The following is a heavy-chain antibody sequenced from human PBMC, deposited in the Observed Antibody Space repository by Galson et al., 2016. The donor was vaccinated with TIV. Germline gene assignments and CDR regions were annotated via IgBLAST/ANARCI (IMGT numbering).Heavy chain of an antibody. V-gene: IGHV3-23*01. D-gene: IGHD3-22*01. CDR3: ARELWGGLDYDTHYFET. Sequence: SLRLSCAASGFTFSSYAMTWVRQAPGKGLEWVTAISGGGGNIYYADSVKGRFTISRDNSKDILYLQMNSLTVEDTAVYYCARELWGGLDYDTHYFETWGQGTLVTVSS. CDR2: ISGGGGNI. CDR1: GFTFSSYA. J-gene: IGHJ4*02.